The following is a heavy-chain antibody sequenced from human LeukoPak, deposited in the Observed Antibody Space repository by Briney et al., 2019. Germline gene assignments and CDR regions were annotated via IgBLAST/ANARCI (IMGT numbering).Heavy chain of an antibody. J-gene: IGHJ4*02. D-gene: IGHD2-15*01. CDR3: ARDVVVVVAATQTFDY. Sequence: ASVKVSCNVSGYTFTSYGISWVRQAPGQGLEWMGWISAYNGNTNYAQKLQGRVTMTTDTSTSTAYMELRSLRSDDTAVYYCARDVVVVVAATQTFDYWGQGTLVTVSS. CDR1: GYTFTSYG. CDR2: ISAYNGNT. V-gene: IGHV1-18*01.